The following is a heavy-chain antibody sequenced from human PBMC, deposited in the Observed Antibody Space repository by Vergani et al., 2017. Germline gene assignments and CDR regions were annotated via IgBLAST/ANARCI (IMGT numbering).Heavy chain of an antibody. D-gene: IGHD3-10*01. J-gene: IGHJ4*02. V-gene: IGHV3-23*01. CDR3: ARLRGEFQVLYYFDY. CDR2: ISGRGGST. Sequence: EVQLLESGGGLVQPGGSLRLSCAASGFTFSSYAMSWVRQAPGKGLEWVSAISGRGGSTYYADSVKGRFTITRDNAKNSLYLRMNSLRAEDTAVYDCARLRGEFQVLYYFDYWGQGTLVTVSS. CDR1: GFTFSSYA.